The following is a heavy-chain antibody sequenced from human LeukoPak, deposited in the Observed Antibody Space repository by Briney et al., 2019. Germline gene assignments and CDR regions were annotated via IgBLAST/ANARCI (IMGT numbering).Heavy chain of an antibody. D-gene: IGHD6-6*01. V-gene: IGHV3-9*01. Sequence: PGRSLRLSCAASGFILGDYAMHWVRQAPGKGLEWVSGISWNSGSIGYADSVKGRFTISRDNAKNSLYLQMNSLRAEDTALYYCAKDRDYSSSGASVDYWGQGTLVTVSS. CDR2: ISWNSGSI. CDR3: AKDRDYSSSGASVDY. CDR1: GFILGDYA. J-gene: IGHJ4*02.